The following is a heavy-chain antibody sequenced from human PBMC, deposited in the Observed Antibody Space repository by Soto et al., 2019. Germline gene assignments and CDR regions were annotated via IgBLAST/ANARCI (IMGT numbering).Heavy chain of an antibody. CDR1: GHSFRNYA. J-gene: IGHJ4*02. CDR3: ARAKEGASGVFDF. CDR2: LIPIFGTP. Sequence: QVRLVQSGAEVKKPGSSVRVSCKTSGHSFRNYAITWLRKTPGQRLEWMGGLIPIFGTPNFAQEFQGRVTITADESTTTAYMELTNLTSEDTAVYYCARAKEGASGVFDFWGQGTLVTVSS. V-gene: IGHV1-69*01.